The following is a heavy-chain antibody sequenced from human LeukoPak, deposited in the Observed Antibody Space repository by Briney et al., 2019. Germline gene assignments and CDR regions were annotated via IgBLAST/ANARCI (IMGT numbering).Heavy chain of an antibody. Sequence: GGSLRLSCTASGFTFGDYAMSWFRQAPGKGLEWVGFIRSKAYGGTTEYAASVKGRFTISRDDSKSIAYLQMNSLKTEDTAVYYCTRDSRLRFSGYWGQGTLVTVSS. J-gene: IGHJ4*02. D-gene: IGHD1-1*01. V-gene: IGHV3-49*03. CDR1: GFTFGDYA. CDR2: IRSKAYGGTT. CDR3: TRDSRLRFSGY.